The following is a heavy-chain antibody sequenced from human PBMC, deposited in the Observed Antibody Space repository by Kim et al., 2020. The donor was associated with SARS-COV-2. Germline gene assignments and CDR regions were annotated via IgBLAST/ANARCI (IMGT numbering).Heavy chain of an antibody. CDR1: GFTFSSYA. J-gene: IGHJ2*01. D-gene: IGHD3-3*01. CDR3: VKEGGGLRFSGWYFDL. CDR2: ISSNGGST. Sequence: GGSLRLSCSASGFTFSSYAMHWVRQAPGKGLEYVSAISSNGGSTYYADSVKGRFTISRDNSKNTLYLQMSSLRAEDTAVYYCVKEGGGLRFSGWYFDLWGRGTLVTVSS. V-gene: IGHV3-64D*06.